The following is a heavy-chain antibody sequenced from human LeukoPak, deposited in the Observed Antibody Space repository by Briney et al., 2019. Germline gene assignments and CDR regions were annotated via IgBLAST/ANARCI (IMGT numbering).Heavy chain of an antibody. D-gene: IGHD3-9*01. CDR1: GFTFSSYD. Sequence: GGSLRLSCAASGFTFSSYDMHWVRQAPGKGLEWVAVISYDGSNKYYADSVKGRFTISRDNSKNTLYLQMNSLRADDTAVYYCARVMGRLVRTWYFDLWGRGTLVTVSS. V-gene: IGHV3-30*03. CDR2: ISYDGSNK. CDR3: ARVMGRLVRTWYFDL. J-gene: IGHJ2*01.